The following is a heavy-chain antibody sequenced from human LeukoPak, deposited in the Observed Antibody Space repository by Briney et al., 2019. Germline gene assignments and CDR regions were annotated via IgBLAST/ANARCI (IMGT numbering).Heavy chain of an antibody. D-gene: IGHD5-24*01. V-gene: IGHV4-38-2*02. CDR2: IYHSGST. Sequence: SETLSLTCTVSGYSISSGYYWGWIRQPPGKGLEWIGSIYHSGSTYYNPSLKSRVTISVDTSKNQFSLKVTSVTAADTAIYYCSRGVDAYKGGNYWGQGTLVTVSP. J-gene: IGHJ4*02. CDR3: SRGVDAYKGGNY. CDR1: GYSISSGYY.